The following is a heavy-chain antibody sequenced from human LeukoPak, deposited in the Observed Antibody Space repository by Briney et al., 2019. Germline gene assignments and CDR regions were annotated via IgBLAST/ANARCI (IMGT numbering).Heavy chain of an antibody. V-gene: IGHV4-39*01. CDR1: GGSISSSSYY. CDR3: ARQSISGSYYVKAPFFDY. CDR2: IYYSGST. J-gene: IGHJ4*02. D-gene: IGHD1-26*01. Sequence: SETLSLTCTVSGGSISSSSYYRGWIRQPPGKGLEWIGSIYYSGSTYYNPSLKSRVTISVDTSKNQFSLKLSSVTAADTAVYYCARQSISGSYYVKAPFFDYWGQGTLVTVSS.